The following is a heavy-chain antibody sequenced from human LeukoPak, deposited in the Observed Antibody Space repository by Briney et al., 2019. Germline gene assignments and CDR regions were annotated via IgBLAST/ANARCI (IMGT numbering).Heavy chain of an antibody. CDR1: GGSISSGDYC. Sequence: SETLSLTCTVSGGSISSGDYCWSWIRQPPGKGLEWIGYIYYSGSTYYNPSLKSRTTIPGDTSKNQFSLKLSSLTAADTAVYYCAREGRTDWFDPWGQGTLVTVSS. J-gene: IGHJ5*02. V-gene: IGHV4-30-4*01. CDR3: AREGRTDWFDP. D-gene: IGHD2-15*01. CDR2: IYYSGST.